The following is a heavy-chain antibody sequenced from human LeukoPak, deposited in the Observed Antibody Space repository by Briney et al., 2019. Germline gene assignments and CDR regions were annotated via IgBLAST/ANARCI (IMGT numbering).Heavy chain of an antibody. V-gene: IGHV1-46*01. D-gene: IGHD3-10*01. CDR1: GYTFTSNY. J-gene: IGHJ4*02. Sequence: ASVKVSCKAFGYTFTSNYMHWVRQAPGQGPEWMGVISPSGGSTTYAQKFQGRVTLTRDMSTSTDYLELSSLRSEDTAVYYCARGLVRGGINYFDYWGQGTLVTVSS. CDR3: ARGLVRGGINYFDY. CDR2: ISPSGGST.